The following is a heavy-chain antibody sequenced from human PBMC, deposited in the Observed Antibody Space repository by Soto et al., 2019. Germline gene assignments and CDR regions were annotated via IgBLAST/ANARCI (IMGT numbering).Heavy chain of an antibody. V-gene: IGHV4-59*01. Sequence: SETLSLTCTVSGGSISSYYWSWIRQPPGKGLKWIGYLYYGGNTNYSPSLKSRVTISLDTSKTQFSLKLHSVTAEDMAVYYCARVRCSGGNCYSNFYYMDVWGKGTTVTVSS. CDR1: GGSISSYY. CDR2: LYYGGNT. J-gene: IGHJ6*03. CDR3: ARVRCSGGNCYSNFYYMDV. D-gene: IGHD2-15*01.